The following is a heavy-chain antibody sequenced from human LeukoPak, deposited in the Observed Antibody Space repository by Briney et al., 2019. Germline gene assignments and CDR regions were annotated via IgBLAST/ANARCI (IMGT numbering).Heavy chain of an antibody. CDR1: GYTFTGYY. V-gene: IGHV1-2*06. D-gene: IGHD3-22*01. CDR3: ARDLFITMIVVVTKDAFDI. Sequence: ASVKVSCKASGYTFTGYYMPWVRQAPGQGLEWMGRINPNSGGTNYAQKFQGRVTMARDTSISTAYMELSRLRSDDTAVYYCARDLFITMIVVVTKDAFDIWGQGTMVTVSS. J-gene: IGHJ3*02. CDR2: INPNSGGT.